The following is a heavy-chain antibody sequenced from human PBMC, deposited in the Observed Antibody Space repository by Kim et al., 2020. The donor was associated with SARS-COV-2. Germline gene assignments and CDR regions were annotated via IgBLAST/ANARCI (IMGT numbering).Heavy chain of an antibody. D-gene: IGHD2-2*01. CDR2: IYYSGST. CDR3: ARHSRIVVVPAAILA. J-gene: IGHJ4*02. Sequence: SETLSLTCTVAGGSISSSSYYWGWIRQPPGKGLEGIGSIYYSGSTYYNPSLMSRVTISVDTSKNQFSLKLSSVTAADTAVYYCARHSRIVVVPAAILAWGQGTLVTVSS. V-gene: IGHV4-39*01. CDR1: GGSISSSSYY.